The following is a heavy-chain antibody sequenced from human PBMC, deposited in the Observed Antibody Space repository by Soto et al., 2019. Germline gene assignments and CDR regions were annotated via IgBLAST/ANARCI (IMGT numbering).Heavy chain of an antibody. Sequence: SETLSLTCAVYGWSFSGYYWSWIRQPPGKGLEWIGEINHSGSTNYNPSLKSRVTISVDTSKNQFSLKLSSVTAADTAVYYCARGRASYCSGGSCYRYYWYFDLWGRGTLVTVSS. J-gene: IGHJ2*01. CDR1: GWSFSGYY. D-gene: IGHD2-15*01. CDR3: ARGRASYCSGGSCYRYYWYFDL. CDR2: INHSGST. V-gene: IGHV4-34*01.